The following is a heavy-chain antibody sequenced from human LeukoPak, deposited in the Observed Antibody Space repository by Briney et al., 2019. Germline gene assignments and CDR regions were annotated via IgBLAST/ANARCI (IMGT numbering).Heavy chain of an antibody. J-gene: IGHJ5*02. CDR1: GFPFTTYW. V-gene: IGHV3-7*01. CDR3: ARDRVAGTVSGWFDP. CDR2: IKQDGSER. Sequence: GGSLRLSCAASGFPFTTYWMNWVRQPLGKGLEWVANIKQDGSERYCVDSVKGRFTISRDNAKNSLYLQMNSLRAEDTAVYYCARDRVAGTVSGWFDPWGQGTLVTVSS. D-gene: IGHD1-7*01.